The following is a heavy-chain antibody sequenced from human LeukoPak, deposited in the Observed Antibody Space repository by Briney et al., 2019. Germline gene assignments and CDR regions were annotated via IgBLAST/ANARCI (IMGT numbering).Heavy chain of an antibody. Sequence: SETLSLTCTVSGGSISSGGYYWSWIRQHPGKGLEWIGYIYYSGSTNYNPSLKSRVTMSVDTSKNQFSLKLSSVTAADTAVYYCARERTPTIFGVVIIADRATNWFDPWGQGTLVTVSS. CDR2: IYYSGST. D-gene: IGHD3-3*01. CDR1: GGSISSGGYY. V-gene: IGHV4-61*08. CDR3: ARERTPTIFGVVIIADRATNWFDP. J-gene: IGHJ5*02.